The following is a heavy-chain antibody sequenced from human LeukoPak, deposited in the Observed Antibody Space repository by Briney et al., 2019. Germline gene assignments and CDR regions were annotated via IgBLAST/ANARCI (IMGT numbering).Heavy chain of an antibody. J-gene: IGHJ4*02. V-gene: IGHV3-66*01. CDR3: ALWFGELRWFDY. CDR2: IYSGGST. D-gene: IGHD3-10*01. CDR1: GFTVSSNY. Sequence: QSGGSLRLSCAASGFTVSSNYMSWVRQAPGKGLEWVSVIYSGGSTYYADSVKGRFTISRDNSKNTLYLQMNSLRAEDTAVYYCALWFGELRWFDYWGQGTLVTVSS.